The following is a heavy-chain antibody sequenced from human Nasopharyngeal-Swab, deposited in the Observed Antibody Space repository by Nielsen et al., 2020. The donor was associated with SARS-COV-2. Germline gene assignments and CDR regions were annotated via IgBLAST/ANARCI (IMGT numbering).Heavy chain of an antibody. Sequence: GESLKISCSASGFTFSSYEMNWVRQAPGKGLEWVSVISYDGSNKYYADSVKGRFTISRDNSKNTLYLRMNSLRAEDTAVYYCAKSIKVEDFWSGYYGLDYYYGMDVWGQGTTVTVSS. CDR2: ISYDGSNK. CDR3: AKSIKVEDFWSGYYGLDYYYGMDV. D-gene: IGHD3-3*01. J-gene: IGHJ6*02. V-gene: IGHV3-30*18. CDR1: GFTFSSYE.